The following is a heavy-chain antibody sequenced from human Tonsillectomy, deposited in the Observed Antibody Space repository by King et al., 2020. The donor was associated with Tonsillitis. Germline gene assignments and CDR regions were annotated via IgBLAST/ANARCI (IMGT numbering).Heavy chain of an antibody. J-gene: IGHJ4*02. CDR1: GFTFSSYA. Sequence: VQLVESGGGLVQPGGSLRLSCAASGFTFSSYAMSWVRQAPGKGLEWVSAISGSGGSTYYADSVQGRFTTSRDNSKNTLYLQMNSLRAEDTAAYYCAKKRSGYDYSDYWGQGTLVTVSS. V-gene: IGHV3-23*04. CDR3: AKKRSGYDYSDY. D-gene: IGHD5-12*01. CDR2: ISGSGGST.